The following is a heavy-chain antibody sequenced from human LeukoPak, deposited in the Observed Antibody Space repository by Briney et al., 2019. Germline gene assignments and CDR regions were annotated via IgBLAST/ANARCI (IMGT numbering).Heavy chain of an antibody. J-gene: IGHJ6*02. CDR3: AKRSRRLTIVRGVPREDV. CDR1: GFTFSSYT. D-gene: IGHD3-10*01. Sequence: GGSLRLSCAASGFTFSSYTMSWGRQAPGKGLEWVSTITTSDGNTYYADSVKGRFTVSRDNSKNTLYLQMNSLRAEDTAVYYCAKRSRRLTIVRGVPREDVWGQGTTVTVSS. V-gene: IGHV3-23*01. CDR2: ITTSDGNT.